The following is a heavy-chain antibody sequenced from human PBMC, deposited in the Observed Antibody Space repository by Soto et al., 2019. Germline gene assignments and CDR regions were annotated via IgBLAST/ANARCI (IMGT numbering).Heavy chain of an antibody. V-gene: IGHV3-9*01. J-gene: IGHJ4*02. CDR2: ISWNSGNI. D-gene: IGHD5-18*01. Sequence: GGSLRLSCAASGFTFDDYAMYWVRQVLGKGLEWVSSISWNSGNIGYADSVKGRFTTSRDNAENSLSLQMNNLRPEDTALYYCVRSKGGYSYGTPFDYWGQGTLVTVSS. CDR1: GFTFDDYA. CDR3: VRSKGGYSYGTPFDY.